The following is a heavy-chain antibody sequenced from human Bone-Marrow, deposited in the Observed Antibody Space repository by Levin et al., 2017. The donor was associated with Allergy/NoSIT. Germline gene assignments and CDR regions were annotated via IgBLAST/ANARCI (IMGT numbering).Heavy chain of an antibody. J-gene: IGHJ4*02. CDR2: ISSDGGAT. CDR3: VAYSYGHDSDY. D-gene: IGHD5-18*01. V-gene: IGHV3-64D*06. CDR1: GFTFTIYA. Sequence: GGSLRLSCSASGFTFTIYAMHWVRQAPGNGLEYVSAISSDGGATYYADSVKDRFTISRDNSKNTLFLQMSSLRDEDTAIYYCVAYSYGHDSDYWGQGILVTVSS.